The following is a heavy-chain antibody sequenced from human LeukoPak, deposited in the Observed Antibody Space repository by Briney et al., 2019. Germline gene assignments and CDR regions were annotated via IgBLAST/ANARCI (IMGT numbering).Heavy chain of an antibody. CDR1: GMTFDRHG. CDR3: VKDTIFTVDPFDY. CDR2: IKYDGSRT. D-gene: IGHD3-3*01. Sequence: PGESLRLSCVVSGMTFDRHGMHWVRQPPGKGLEWLAFIKYDGSRTDYEDSVQGRFTVSRDNSKNTLYLEMNSLRAEDTAIYYCVKDTIFTVDPFDYWGQGTLVTVSS. V-gene: IGHV3-30*02. J-gene: IGHJ4*02.